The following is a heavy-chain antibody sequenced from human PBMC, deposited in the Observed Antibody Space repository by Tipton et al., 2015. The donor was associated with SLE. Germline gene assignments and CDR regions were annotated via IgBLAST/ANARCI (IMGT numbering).Heavy chain of an antibody. Sequence: TLSLTCVVSGYSLSNGYYWGWIRQPPGKGLEWIGGISHTGSTYYNPSLKSRVTISLDTSKNHFSLRLTSVTAADAAVYSCARSRESVNSAAFEIWGQGTMVTVSS. D-gene: IGHD4-23*01. J-gene: IGHJ3*02. CDR2: ISHTGST. CDR3: ARSRESVNSAAFEI. CDR1: GYSLSNGYY. V-gene: IGHV4-38-2*01.